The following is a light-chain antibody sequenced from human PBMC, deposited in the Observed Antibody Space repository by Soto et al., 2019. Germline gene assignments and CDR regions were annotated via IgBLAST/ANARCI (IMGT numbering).Light chain of an antibody. Sequence: DIHLTQTPTSLSASVGDRVTITCRASQSISSYLNWYQQKPGKAPKLLIYAASSLQSGVPSRFSGSGSGTDFTLTISSLQPEDFATYYCQQSYSTPLWTFGQGTKVDI. CDR2: AAS. CDR3: QQSYSTPLWT. J-gene: IGKJ1*01. CDR1: QSISSY. V-gene: IGKV1-39*01.